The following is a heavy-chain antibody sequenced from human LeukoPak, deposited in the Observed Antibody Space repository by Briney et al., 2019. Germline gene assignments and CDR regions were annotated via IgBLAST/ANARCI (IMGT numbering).Heavy chain of an antibody. CDR3: ARDRAYYGSGRKEPAFDY. J-gene: IGHJ4*02. Sequence: ASVKVSCKASGYTFTSYDINWVRQATGQGLEWLGWMNPNSGNTGYAQKFQGRVTMTSDTSIDTAYMELSSLRSEDTAVYYCARDRAYYGSGRKEPAFDYWGQGTLVTVSS. CDR2: MNPNSGNT. CDR1: GYTFTSYD. D-gene: IGHD3-10*01. V-gene: IGHV1-8*01.